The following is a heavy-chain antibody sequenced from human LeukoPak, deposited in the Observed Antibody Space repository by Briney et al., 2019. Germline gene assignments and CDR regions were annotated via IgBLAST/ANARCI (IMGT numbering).Heavy chain of an antibody. Sequence: SETLSLTCSVSGGSISADYWIWIRQPAGKGLEYIGRYYPNGNTNYNPSLQSRVTMSVDTSKNQFSLELRSVTAADTAVYYCARGRAGVLRFLEWLSILDYWGQGTLVTVSS. J-gene: IGHJ4*02. D-gene: IGHD3-3*01. CDR3: ARGRAGVLRFLEWLSILDY. V-gene: IGHV4-4*07. CDR2: YYPNGNT. CDR1: GGSISADY.